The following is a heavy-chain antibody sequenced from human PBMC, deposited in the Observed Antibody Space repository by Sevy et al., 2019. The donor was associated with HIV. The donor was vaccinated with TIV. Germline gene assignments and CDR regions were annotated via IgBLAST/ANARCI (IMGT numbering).Heavy chain of an antibody. CDR3: TRDIAYCSSTSCFHGGAFDI. D-gene: IGHD2-2*01. CDR2: IRSKAYGGTT. Sequence: GGSLRLSCTASGFTFGDYAMSWVRQAPGKGLEWVGFIRSKAYGGTTEYAASVKGRFTISRDDSKSIAYLQMNSLKTEDTAVYYCTRDIAYCSSTSCFHGGAFDIWGQGTMVTVSS. V-gene: IGHV3-49*04. CDR1: GFTFGDYA. J-gene: IGHJ3*02.